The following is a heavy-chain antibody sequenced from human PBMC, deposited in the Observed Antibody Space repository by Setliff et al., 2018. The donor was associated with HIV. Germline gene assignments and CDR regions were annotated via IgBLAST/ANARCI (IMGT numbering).Heavy chain of an antibody. V-gene: IGHV4-59*11. D-gene: IGHD2-2*01. CDR1: GGSISSHY. J-gene: IGHJ6*02. CDR2: IYYNGIT. CDR3: ARGHCSGTNCYGVDYYGMDV. Sequence: SETLSLTCTVSGGSISSHYWSWIRQPPGKGLEWIGSIYYNGITNYSPSLKSRVSMSVDRSKNQFSLNLTSVTAADTAVYYCARGHCSGTNCYGVDYYGMDVWGQGTTVTVSS.